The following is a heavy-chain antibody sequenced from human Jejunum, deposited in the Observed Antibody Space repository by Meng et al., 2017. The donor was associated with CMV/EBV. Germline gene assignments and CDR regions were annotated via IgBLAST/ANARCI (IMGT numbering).Heavy chain of an antibody. D-gene: IGHD6-13*01. Sequence: HLHEAGPGLGKPSEPLSLTCTVSGGSISGYYWNWIRQPAGKGLEWIGRVYMSGSTNYNPSLRSRVAMSVDTSKTQFSLRLTSVTAADTAVYYCARDRMAAPGTFEYWGQGTLVTVSS. CDR1: GGSISGYY. CDR3: ARDRMAAPGTFEY. V-gene: IGHV4-4*07. CDR2: VYMSGST. J-gene: IGHJ4*02.